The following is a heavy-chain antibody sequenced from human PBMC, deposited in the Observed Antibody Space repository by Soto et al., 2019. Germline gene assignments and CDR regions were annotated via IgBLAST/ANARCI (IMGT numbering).Heavy chain of an antibody. CDR2: ISGGGGST. V-gene: IGHV3-23*01. CDR3: AKDPTSYDSSAQFDS. J-gene: IGHJ4*02. D-gene: IGHD3-22*01. CDR1: GFSFSIYA. Sequence: GSLRLSCAASGFSFSIYAMNWVRQAPGKGLEWVSGISGGGGSTYYADSVKGRFTISRDNSKNTMYLQMNSLRVEDTAVYYCAKDPTSYDSSAQFDSWGQGT.